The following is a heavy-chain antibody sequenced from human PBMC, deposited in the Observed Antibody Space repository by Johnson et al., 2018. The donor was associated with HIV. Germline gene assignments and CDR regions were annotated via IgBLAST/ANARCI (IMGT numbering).Heavy chain of an antibody. CDR1: GFTFNDYA. D-gene: IGHD2-2*01. CDR2: ISWNSGSI. Sequence: VQLVESGGGLVQPGRSLRLSCAASGFTFNDYAMHWVRQAPGKGLEWVSGISWNSGSIGYADSVKGRFTISRDNAKKSLYLQMNSLRTEDTALYYWAKDNRSCDRATCYGAFDMWGQGTMFTVSS. J-gene: IGHJ3*02. V-gene: IGHV3-9*01. CDR3: AKDNRSCDRATCYGAFDM.